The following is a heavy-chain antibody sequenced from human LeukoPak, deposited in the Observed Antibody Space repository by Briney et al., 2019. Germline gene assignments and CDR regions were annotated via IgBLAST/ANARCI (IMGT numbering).Heavy chain of an antibody. CDR1: GGSISSGDYY. CDR2: MYYSGST. D-gene: IGHD2-2*01. J-gene: IGHJ5*02. CDR3: ARGRGCSSTSCYNWFDP. V-gene: IGHV4-30-4*01. Sequence: VKPSQTLSLTCTVSGGSISSGDYYWSWIRQPPGKGLEWIAYMYYSGSTYYNPSLKSRVTMSADTSKNQLSLKLSSVTAADTALYHCARGRGCSSTSCYNWFDPWGQGTLVTVSS.